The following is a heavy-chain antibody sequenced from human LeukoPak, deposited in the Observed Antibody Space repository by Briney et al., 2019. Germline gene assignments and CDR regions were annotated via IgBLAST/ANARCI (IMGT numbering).Heavy chain of an antibody. CDR3: ARDHYDSYYMDV. V-gene: IGHV3-48*03. Sequence: GRSLRLSCAASGFTFSSYEMNWVRQAPGKGLEWVSYISSSGSTIYYADSVKGRFTISRDNAKNSLYLQMNSLRAEDTAVYYCARDHYDSYYMDVWGKGTTVTVSS. CDR2: ISSSGSTI. CDR1: GFTFSSYE. D-gene: IGHD3-16*01. J-gene: IGHJ6*03.